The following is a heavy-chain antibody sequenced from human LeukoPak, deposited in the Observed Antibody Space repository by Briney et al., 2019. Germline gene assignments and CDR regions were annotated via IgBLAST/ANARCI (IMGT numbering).Heavy chain of an antibody. Sequence: ESGPTLVKPTQTLTLTCTFSGFSLTTTTMGVGWIRQPPRKPLEMLALLFWNDDKRYSPSLTSRLTVIKDTSKNQVVLTMTNMDPVDTATYFCAHIVLGENWFDPWGHGTLVTASS. V-gene: IGHV2-5*01. CDR3: AHIVLGENWFDP. J-gene: IGHJ5*02. D-gene: IGHD3-16*01. CDR2: LFWNDDK. CDR1: GFSLTTTTMG.